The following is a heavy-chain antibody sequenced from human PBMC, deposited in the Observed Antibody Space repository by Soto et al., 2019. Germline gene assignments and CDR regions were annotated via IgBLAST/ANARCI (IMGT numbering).Heavy chain of an antibody. Sequence: SETLSLTCTVSGGSISSSSYYWGWIRQPPGKGLEWIGSIYYSGSTYYNPSLKSRVTISVDTSKNQFSLKLSSVTAADTAVYYCARHGYYDSSGYYYDEFEYWGQGTLVNVSS. V-gene: IGHV4-39*01. CDR1: GGSISSSSYY. D-gene: IGHD3-22*01. CDR2: IYYSGST. CDR3: ARHGYYDSSGYYYDEFEY. J-gene: IGHJ4*02.